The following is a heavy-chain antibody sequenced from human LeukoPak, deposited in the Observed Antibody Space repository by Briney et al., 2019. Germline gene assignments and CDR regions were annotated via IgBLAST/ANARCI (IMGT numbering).Heavy chain of an antibody. CDR1: GGSISSYH. D-gene: IGHD2-15*01. J-gene: IGHJ4*02. Sequence: SETLSLTCAVSGGSISSYHWNWVRQPPGKGLEWIGCIYNSGATNYNPSLKSRVIISLDTSKKQLSLKPSSVTAADTAVYYCARSRYEGGCVDYWGQGTLVTVSS. V-gene: IGHV4-59*01. CDR2: IYNSGAT. CDR3: ARSRYEGGCVDY.